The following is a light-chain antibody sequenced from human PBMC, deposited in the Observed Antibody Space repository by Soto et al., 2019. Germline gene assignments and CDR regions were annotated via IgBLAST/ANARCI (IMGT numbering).Light chain of an antibody. Sequence: DIQLTQSPSLLSASVGDRVTITCRASHDISTCLAWYQQKPGKAPKLMIYEASTLQSGVPSRFSGSGSGTEFTLTISGLLPEDFATYHCQQLNTLPFTFGQGTRLEIK. J-gene: IGKJ5*01. CDR3: QQLNTLPFT. V-gene: IGKV1-9*01. CDR1: HDISTC. CDR2: EAS.